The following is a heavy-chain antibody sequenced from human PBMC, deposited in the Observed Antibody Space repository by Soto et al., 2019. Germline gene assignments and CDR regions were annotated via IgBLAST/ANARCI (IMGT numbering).Heavy chain of an antibody. CDR2: IYYSGST. J-gene: IGHJ4*02. Sequence: SETLSLTCTVSGGSISSGGYYWSWIRQHPGKGLEWIGYIYYSGSTYYNPSLKSRVTISVDTSKNQFSLKPSSVTAADTAVYYCAREVVVSKYSSSNHFDYWGQGTLVTVSS. D-gene: IGHD6-6*01. CDR1: GGSISSGGYY. CDR3: AREVVVSKYSSSNHFDY. V-gene: IGHV4-31*03.